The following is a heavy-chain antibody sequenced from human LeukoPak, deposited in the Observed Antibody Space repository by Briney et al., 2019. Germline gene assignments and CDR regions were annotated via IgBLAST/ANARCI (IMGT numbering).Heavy chain of an antibody. J-gene: IGHJ4*02. CDR2: IKQDGSEK. D-gene: IGHD1-1*01. Sequence: PGGSLRLSCAASRFTFSSYWMSWVRQAPGKGLEWVANIKQDGSEKYYVDSVKCRFTISADNARNSLYLQMNSLRVEDTAVYYCARDHNYAFDNWGQGTLVSVSS. CDR1: RFTFSSYW. CDR3: ARDHNYAFDN. V-gene: IGHV3-7*01.